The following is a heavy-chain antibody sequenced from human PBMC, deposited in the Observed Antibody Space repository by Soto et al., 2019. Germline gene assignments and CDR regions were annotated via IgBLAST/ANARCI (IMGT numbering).Heavy chain of an antibody. CDR3: AKVGGQQETDY. J-gene: IGHJ4*02. CDR1: GFTFSSYG. V-gene: IGHV3-30*18. D-gene: IGHD6-13*01. Sequence: PGGSLRLSCAASGFTFSSYGMHWVRQAPGKGLEWVAVISYDGSNKYYADSVKGRFTISRDNSKNTLYLQMDSLRAEDTAVYYCAKVGGQQETDYWGQGTLVTVSS. CDR2: ISYDGSNK.